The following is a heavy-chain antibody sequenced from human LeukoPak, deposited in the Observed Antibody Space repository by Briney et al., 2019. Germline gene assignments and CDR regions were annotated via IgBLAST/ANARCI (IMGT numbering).Heavy chain of an antibody. CDR1: GFTFSSYG. Sequence: GGSLRLSCAASGFTFSSYGMHWVRQAPGKGLEWVAVISYDGSNKYYADSVKGRFTISRDNSKNTLYLQMNSLRAEDTAVYYCAKRSGAAAGYFDYWGQGTLVTVSS. CDR3: AKRSGAAAGYFDY. CDR2: ISYDGSNK. J-gene: IGHJ4*02. V-gene: IGHV3-30*18. D-gene: IGHD6-13*01.